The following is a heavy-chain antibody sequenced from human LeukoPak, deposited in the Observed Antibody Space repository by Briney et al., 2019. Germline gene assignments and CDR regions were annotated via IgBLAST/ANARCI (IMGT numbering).Heavy chain of an antibody. CDR1: GFSTNY. J-gene: IGHJ4*02. V-gene: IGHV3-66*02. CDR2: IYSGDST. D-gene: IGHD3-3*01. Sequence: GGSLRLSCAVSGFSTNYMSWVRQAPGKGLEWVSVIYSGDSTYYADSVKGRFTISRAISKNTLYLQMNSLRPEDMAVYHCARDLWDATGYWGQGTLVTVSS. CDR3: ARDLWDATGY.